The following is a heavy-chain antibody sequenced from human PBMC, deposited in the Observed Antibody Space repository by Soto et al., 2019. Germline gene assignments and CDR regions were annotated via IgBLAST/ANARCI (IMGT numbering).Heavy chain of an antibody. D-gene: IGHD3-16*01. CDR2: IYHGLSI. V-gene: IGHV4-34*01. J-gene: IGHJ4*02. CDR3: ARHGGYYLDY. CDR1: RGSFSGYC. Sequence: TSQTLSLTCGVLRGSFSGYCWSWIRQPPGHGLEWIGEIYHGLSIVYNPSLKSRVTISGDSSKDQFSLKLSSVTAADTAVYYGARHGGYYLDYWGQGTLDTVTS.